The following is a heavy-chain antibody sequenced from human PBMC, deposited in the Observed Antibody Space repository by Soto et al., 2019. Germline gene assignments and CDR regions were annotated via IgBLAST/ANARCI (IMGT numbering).Heavy chain of an antibody. D-gene: IGHD3-22*01. Sequence: SETLSLTCTVSGYSINSDDYWGWIRQPPGKGLEWIASIYYSGSTNYNPSLKSRVTISVDTSKNQFSLKLSSVTAADTAVYYCARNYYDSSGYHDAFDIWGQGTMVTASS. J-gene: IGHJ3*02. V-gene: IGHV4-38-2*02. CDR2: IYYSGST. CDR3: ARNYYDSSGYHDAFDI. CDR1: GYSINSDDY.